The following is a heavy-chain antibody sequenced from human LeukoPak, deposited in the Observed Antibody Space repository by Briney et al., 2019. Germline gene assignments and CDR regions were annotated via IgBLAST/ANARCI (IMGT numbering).Heavy chain of an antibody. CDR3: ARGSGWYQFDY. CDR2: IYYSGST. Sequence: PSQTLSLTCTVSGGSISSGDYYWRWLRQPPGKGLEWIGYIYYSGSTYYNPSLKSRVTISVDTSKNQFSLKLSSVTAADTAVYYCARGSGWYQFDYWGQGTLVTVSS. J-gene: IGHJ4*02. CDR1: GGSISSGDYY. V-gene: IGHV4-30-4*08. D-gene: IGHD6-19*01.